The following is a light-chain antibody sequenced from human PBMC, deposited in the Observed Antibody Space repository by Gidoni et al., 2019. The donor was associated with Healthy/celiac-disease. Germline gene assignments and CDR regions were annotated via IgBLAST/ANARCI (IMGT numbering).Light chain of an antibody. CDR3: QVWDSSSDHYV. V-gene: IGLV3-21*02. Sequence: SYVLTQPPSVSVAPGQPARLTCGGNNIGSKTVHWYQQKPGQAPVLVVCDDSDRPSGIPERYSGSNAGNTATLTIRRVEAGDEADYYCQVWDSSSDHYVFGTGTKVTVL. CDR2: DDS. CDR1: NIGSKT. J-gene: IGLJ1*01.